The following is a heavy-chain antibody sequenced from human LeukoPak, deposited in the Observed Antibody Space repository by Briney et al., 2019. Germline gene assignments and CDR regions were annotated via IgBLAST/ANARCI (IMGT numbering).Heavy chain of an antibody. D-gene: IGHD2-15*01. CDR3: ARPAGYCSGGSCRTGDAFDI. Sequence: NRGESLEISCKGSGYSFTSHWIGWVRQMPGKGLEWMGIIYPGDSDTRYSPSFQGQVTISADKSISTAYLQWSSLKASDTAMYYCARPAGYCSGGSCRTGDAFDIWGQGTMVTVSS. CDR1: GYSFTSHW. J-gene: IGHJ3*02. CDR2: IYPGDSDT. V-gene: IGHV5-51*01.